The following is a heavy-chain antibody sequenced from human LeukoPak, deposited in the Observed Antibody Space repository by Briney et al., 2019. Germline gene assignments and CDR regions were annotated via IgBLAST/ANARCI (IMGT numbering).Heavy chain of an antibody. CDR3: ARARNYYDSSGYLSPYYFDY. CDR1: GGSISSSSYY. V-gene: IGHV4-39*07. D-gene: IGHD3-22*01. Sequence: PSEPLSLTYTVSGGSISSSSYYWGWIRQPPGKGLEWIGSIYYSGSTYYNPSLKSRVTISVDTSKNQFSLKLSSVTAADTAVYYCARARNYYDSSGYLSPYYFDYWGQGTLVTVSS. J-gene: IGHJ4*02. CDR2: IYYSGST.